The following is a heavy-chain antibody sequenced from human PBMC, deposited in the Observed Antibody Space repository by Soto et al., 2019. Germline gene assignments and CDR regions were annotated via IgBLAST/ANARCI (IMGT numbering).Heavy chain of an antibody. CDR1: GGSFSGYY. Sequence: QVQLQQWGAGLLKPSETLSLTCAVYGGSFSGYYWSWIRQPPGKGLGWIGEINHSGSTNYNPSLKSRVTISVDTSKNQFSLKLSSVTAADTAVYYCARGFRTNLDYWGQGTLVTVSS. CDR2: INHSGST. V-gene: IGHV4-34*01. J-gene: IGHJ4*02. CDR3: ARGFRTNLDY.